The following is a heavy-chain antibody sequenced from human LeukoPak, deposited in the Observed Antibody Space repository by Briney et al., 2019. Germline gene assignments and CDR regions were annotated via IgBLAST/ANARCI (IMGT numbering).Heavy chain of an antibody. J-gene: IGHJ5*02. CDR2: IYYSGST. D-gene: IGHD3-3*01. CDR3: ARGGTIFGVVWGDPEAAPVDP. CDR1: GGSLSSYY. Sequence: PSETLSLTCTVSGGSLSSYYWSWIRQPPGKGLEWIGYIYYSGSTNYNPSLKSRVTISVDTSKNQFSLKLSSVTAADTAVYYCARGGTIFGVVWGDPEAAPVDPWGQGTLVTVSS. V-gene: IGHV4-59*01.